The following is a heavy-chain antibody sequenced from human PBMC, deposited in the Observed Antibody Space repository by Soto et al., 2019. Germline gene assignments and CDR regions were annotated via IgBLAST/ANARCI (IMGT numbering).Heavy chain of an antibody. Sequence: QVQLVQSGAEVKKPGASVKVSCKASGYTFTSYGISWVRQAPGQGLEWMGWISAYNGNTNYAQKLQGRVTMTTGTSTRAAYMGLRSLRSDDTAVYYCARVGGLDGDYVLFWLDTWGQGTLFTVSS. CDR3: ARVGGLDGDYVLFWLDT. V-gene: IGHV1-18*01. J-gene: IGHJ5*02. CDR2: ISAYNGNT. D-gene: IGHD4-17*01. CDR1: GYTFTSYG.